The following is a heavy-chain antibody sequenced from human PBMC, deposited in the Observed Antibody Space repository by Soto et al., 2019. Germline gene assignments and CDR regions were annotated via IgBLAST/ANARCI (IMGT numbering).Heavy chain of an antibody. J-gene: IGHJ4*02. Sequence: GGSLRLSCSASAINFRSYAMSWVRQAPGKGLEWVSAVGGSGSDTYYADSVKGRFTISRDDSKNMLYLHMSSLRVEDTAIYYCAKRQSFDFWSGYLPFFDYWGQGTPVTVSS. CDR2: VGGSGSDT. D-gene: IGHD3-3*01. CDR3: AKRQSFDFWSGYLPFFDY. V-gene: IGHV3-23*01. CDR1: AINFRSYA.